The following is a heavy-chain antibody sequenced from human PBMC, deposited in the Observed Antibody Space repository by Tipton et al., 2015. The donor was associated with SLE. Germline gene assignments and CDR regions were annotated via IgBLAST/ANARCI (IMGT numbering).Heavy chain of an antibody. V-gene: IGHV4-59*01. D-gene: IGHD3-3*01. Sequence: GLVKPSETLSLTCTVSGGSISGYYWSWIRQPPGKGLEWIGYIYYTGSTKKPSLKSRVTISVDTSKNQFSLKLSSVTAADTAVYYCARAGGYYDFLYGMDVWGQGTTVTVSS. J-gene: IGHJ6*02. CDR2: IYYTGST. CDR3: ARAGGYYDFLYGMDV. CDR1: GGSISGYY.